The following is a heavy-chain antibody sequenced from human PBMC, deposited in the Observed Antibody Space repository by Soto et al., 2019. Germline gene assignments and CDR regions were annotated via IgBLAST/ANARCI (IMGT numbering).Heavy chain of an antibody. CDR2: ISWDSGTV. J-gene: IGHJ6*02. CDR3: ATGQSSIYYGSRHYYYGMDV. D-gene: IGHD3-22*01. V-gene: IGHV3-9*01. CDR1: GFTFDDYA. Sequence: EVKLVESGGGLVQPGRSLRLSCAASGFTFDDYAMHWVRQAPGKGLEWVSGISWDSGTVDYADSVKGRFTISRDNAKNSLYLRMNSLRVEDTALYYCATGQSSIYYGSRHYYYGMDVWGQGTTVTVSS.